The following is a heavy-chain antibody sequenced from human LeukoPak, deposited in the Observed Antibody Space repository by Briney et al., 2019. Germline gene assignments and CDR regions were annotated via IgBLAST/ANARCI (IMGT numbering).Heavy chain of an antibody. D-gene: IGHD4-17*01. CDR3: ARDVHGDYGSGWFDP. CDR1: GGTFNNSA. CDR2: IMPLFGTA. V-gene: IGHV1-69*05. J-gene: IGHJ5*02. Sequence: VASVKVSCKTSGGTFNNSAISWVRQAPGQGLEWLGGIMPLFGTAGYAQKFQGRVTITKDKSTRTVYLELTSLTSDDTAVYYCARDVHGDYGSGWFDPWGQGTLVSVSS.